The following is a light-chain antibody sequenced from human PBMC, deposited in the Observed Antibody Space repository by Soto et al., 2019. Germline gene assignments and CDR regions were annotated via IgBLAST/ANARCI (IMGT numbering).Light chain of an antibody. CDR1: HSVVDN. CDR2: RAT. Sequence: EVLLTQSPAALSLSPGETATLSCRASHSVVDNLAWYQQRPGQAPRLLIYRATSRATGVPARFSGSGTGTECSLTIRSLQSEDFAVYYCQQYDVWPPITFCQGTRLELK. V-gene: IGKV3-15*01. J-gene: IGKJ5*01. CDR3: QQYDVWPPIT.